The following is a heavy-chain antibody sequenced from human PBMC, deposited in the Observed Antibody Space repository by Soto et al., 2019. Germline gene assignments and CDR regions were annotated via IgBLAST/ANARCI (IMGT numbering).Heavy chain of an antibody. J-gene: IGHJ4*02. V-gene: IGHV3-23*01. CDR1: GFTFSSYA. CDR3: AKGQGLITIFGVVIKGPYYFDY. D-gene: IGHD3-3*01. CDR2: ISGSGGST. Sequence: EVQLLESGGGLVQPGGSLRLSCAASGFTFSSYAMSWVRQAPGKGLEWVSAISGSGGSTYYADSVKGRFTISRDNSKNTLYLQMNSLRAEDTAVYYCAKGQGLITIFGVVIKGPYYFDYWGQGTLVTVSS.